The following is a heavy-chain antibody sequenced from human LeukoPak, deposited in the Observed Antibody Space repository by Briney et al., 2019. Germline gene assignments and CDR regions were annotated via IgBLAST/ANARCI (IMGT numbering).Heavy chain of an antibody. CDR2: INPNSGGT. Sequence: ASVKVSCKASGYTFTGYYMHWVRQAPGQGLEWMGWINPNSGGTNYAQKFQGRVTMTRDTSISTAYMELSRLRSDDTAVYYCARTYYYGSGSYSYYYYGMDVWGQGTTVTVSS. CDR3: ARTYYYGSGSYSYYYYGMDV. V-gene: IGHV1-2*02. CDR1: GYTFTGYY. J-gene: IGHJ6*02. D-gene: IGHD3-10*01.